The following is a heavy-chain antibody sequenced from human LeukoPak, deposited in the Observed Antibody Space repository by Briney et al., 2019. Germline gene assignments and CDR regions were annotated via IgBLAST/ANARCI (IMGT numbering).Heavy chain of an antibody. V-gene: IGHV3-74*01. Sequence: PGGSLRLSCAASGFTFSSYAMSWVRQAPGKGLVWVSRINSDGSSTSYADSVKGRFTISRDNAKNTLYLQMNSLRAEDTAVYYCAREAIVVVPAATDGTQYYYYYYGMDVWGQGTTVTVSS. CDR2: INSDGSST. CDR1: GFTFSSYA. D-gene: IGHD2-2*01. CDR3: AREAIVVVPAATDGTQYYYYYYGMDV. J-gene: IGHJ6*02.